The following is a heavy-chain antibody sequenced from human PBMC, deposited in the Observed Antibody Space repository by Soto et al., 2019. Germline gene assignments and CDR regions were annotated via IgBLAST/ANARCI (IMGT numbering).Heavy chain of an antibody. CDR2: ISAYNGNT. D-gene: IGHD6-13*01. CDR1: GYTFTGYY. Sequence: ASVKVSCKASGYTFTGYYMHWVRQAPGQGLEWMGWISAYNGNTNYAQKLQGRVTMTTDTSTSTAYMELRSLRSDDTAVYYCAGSSSWNLFDYWGQGTLVTVSS. J-gene: IGHJ4*02. V-gene: IGHV1-18*04. CDR3: AGSSSWNLFDY.